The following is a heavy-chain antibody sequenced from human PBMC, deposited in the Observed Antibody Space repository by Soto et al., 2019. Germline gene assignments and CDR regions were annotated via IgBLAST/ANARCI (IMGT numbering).Heavy chain of an antibody. Sequence: QVQLVQSGAEVKKPGASVKVSCKASGYTFTSYFIHWVRQAPGQGLEWMGMINPSGGSTSYAQKFQGRVTMTRDTSTSTVYMELSSLRSEDTAVYYCARGHVWFGELALYGMDVWGQGTTVTVSS. CDR2: INPSGGST. V-gene: IGHV1-46*01. CDR3: ARGHVWFGELALYGMDV. J-gene: IGHJ6*02. CDR1: GYTFTSYF. D-gene: IGHD3-10*01.